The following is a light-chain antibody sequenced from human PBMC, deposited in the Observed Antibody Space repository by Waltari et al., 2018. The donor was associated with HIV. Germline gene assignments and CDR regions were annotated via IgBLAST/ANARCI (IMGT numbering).Light chain of an antibody. CDR3: KVWDSNSDQFV. V-gene: IGLV3-21*02. CDR2: DDS. Sequence: SYVLTHPPSVSVAPGQMASPDCGGNKIGSTRVHWYQQKPGQAPLLLVYDDSERASGIHERCYGANAGQTATLTISRVEAGDEADNFCKVWDSNSDQFVFGSGTKVTVL. CDR1: KIGSTR. J-gene: IGLJ1*01.